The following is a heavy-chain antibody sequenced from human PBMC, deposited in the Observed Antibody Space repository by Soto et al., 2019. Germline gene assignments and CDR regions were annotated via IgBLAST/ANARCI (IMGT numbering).Heavy chain of an antibody. D-gene: IGHD2-2*01. J-gene: IGHJ6*02. Sequence: GESLKISCXGSGYSFNSYWISWVRQMHGKGLEGMGRVDPSDSYTNYSPSFQGHVTISADQSISTAYLQWSSLKASDTAMYYRARYIVVGNYYYYGMDVWGQGTTVTVSS. CDR2: VDPSDSYT. CDR1: GYSFNSYW. V-gene: IGHV5-10-1*01. CDR3: ARYIVVGNYYYYGMDV.